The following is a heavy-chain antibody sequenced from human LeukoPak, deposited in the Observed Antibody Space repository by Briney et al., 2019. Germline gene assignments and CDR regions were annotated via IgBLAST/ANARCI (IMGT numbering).Heavy chain of an antibody. CDR1: GYTFTSYY. Sequence: ASVKVSCKASGYTFTSYYMHWVRQAPEQGLEWMGIINPSGDSTSYAQTFQGRVTITRDTSTSTVYMELSSLRSEDTAVYYCASLFDSSGDYFDYWGQGTLVTVSS. J-gene: IGHJ4*02. V-gene: IGHV1-46*01. D-gene: IGHD3-22*01. CDR2: INPSGDST. CDR3: ASLFDSSGDYFDY.